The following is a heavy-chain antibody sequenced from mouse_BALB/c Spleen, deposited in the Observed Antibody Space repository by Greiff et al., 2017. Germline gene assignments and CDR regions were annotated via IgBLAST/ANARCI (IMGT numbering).Heavy chain of an antibody. CDR1: GFSLTSYG. CDR2: IWAGGST. J-gene: IGHJ2*01. D-gene: IGHD2-13*01. V-gene: IGHV2-9*02. CDR3: ARADRLEVFDY. Sequence: VNLVESGPGLVAPSQSLSITCTVSGFSLTSYGVHWVRQPPGKGLEWLGVIWAGGSTNYNSALMSRLSISKDNSKSQVFLKMNSLQTDDTAMYYCARADRLEVFDYWGQGTTLTVSS.